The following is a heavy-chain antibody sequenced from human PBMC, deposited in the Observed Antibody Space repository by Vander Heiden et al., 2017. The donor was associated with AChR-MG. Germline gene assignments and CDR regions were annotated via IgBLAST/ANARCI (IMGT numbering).Heavy chain of an antibody. V-gene: IGHV3-21*01. D-gene: IGHD4-17*01. J-gene: IGHJ6*02. CDR1: GFTFSSYS. CDR3: ARDDYGDYKKYYYGMDV. CDR2: ISSSSSYI. Sequence: EVQLVESGGGLVKPGWSLSLSCAASGFTFSSYSMNWVRQAPGKGLEWVSSISSSSSYIYYADSVKGRFTISRDNAKNSLYLQMNSLRAEDTAVYYCARDDYGDYKKYYYGMDVWGQGTTVTVSS.